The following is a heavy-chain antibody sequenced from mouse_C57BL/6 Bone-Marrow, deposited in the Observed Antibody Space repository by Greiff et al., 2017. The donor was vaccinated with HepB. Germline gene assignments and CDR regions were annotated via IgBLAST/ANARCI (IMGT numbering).Heavy chain of an antibody. Sequence: VQLQQSGPGLVAPSQSLSITCTVSGFSLTSYGVSWVRQPPGKGLEWLGVIWGDGSTNYHSALISRLSISKDNSKSQVFLKLNSLQTDDTDTYYCAKLRGYLLWLRRGDYYAMDYWGQGTSVTVSS. V-gene: IGHV2-3*01. CDR1: GFSLTSYG. CDR3: AKLRGYLLWLRRGDYYAMDY. D-gene: IGHD2-2*01. CDR2: IWGDGST. J-gene: IGHJ4*01.